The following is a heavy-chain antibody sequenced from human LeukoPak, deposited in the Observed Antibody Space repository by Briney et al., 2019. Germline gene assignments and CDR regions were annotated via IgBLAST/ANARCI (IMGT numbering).Heavy chain of an antibody. CDR3: ARVSYDFWSGYYPDY. V-gene: IGHV1-18*01. CDR1: GYTFTSYG. CDR2: ISAYNGNT. Sequence: GASVKVSCKASGYTFTSYGISWVRQAPGQGLEWMGWISAYNGNTNYAQKLQGRVTMTTDISTSTAYMELRSLRSDDTAVYYCARVSYDFWSGYYPDYWGQGTLVTVSS. J-gene: IGHJ4*02. D-gene: IGHD3-3*01.